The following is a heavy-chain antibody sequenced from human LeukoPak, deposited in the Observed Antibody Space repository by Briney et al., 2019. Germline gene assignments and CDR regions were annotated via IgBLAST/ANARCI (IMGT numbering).Heavy chain of an antibody. V-gene: IGHV3-23*01. Sequence: GGSLRLSCAASGFTFSSYAMSWVRQAPGKGLEWVSAISGSGGSTYYADSVKGRFTISRDNSKNTLYLQMNSLRAEDTAVYYCAKDPGGYSYAPDLLFDYWGQGTLVTVSS. CDR1: GFTFSSYA. CDR2: ISGSGGST. D-gene: IGHD5-18*01. CDR3: AKDPGGYSYAPDLLFDY. J-gene: IGHJ4*02.